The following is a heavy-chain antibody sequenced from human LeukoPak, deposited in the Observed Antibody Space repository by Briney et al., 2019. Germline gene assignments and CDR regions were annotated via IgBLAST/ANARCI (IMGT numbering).Heavy chain of an antibody. Sequence: PSGTLSLTCTVSGGSISSYYWSWIRQPPGKGLEWIGYIYYSGSTNYNPSLKSRVTISVDTSKNQFSLKLSSVTAADTAVYYCARTKDYYDSSGYYPYWFDPWGQGTLVTVSS. J-gene: IGHJ5*02. D-gene: IGHD3-22*01. CDR3: ARTKDYYDSSGYYPYWFDP. CDR2: IYYSGST. CDR1: GGSISSYY. V-gene: IGHV4-59*01.